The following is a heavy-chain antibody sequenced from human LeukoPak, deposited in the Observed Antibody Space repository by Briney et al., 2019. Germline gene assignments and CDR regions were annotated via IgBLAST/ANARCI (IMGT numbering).Heavy chain of an antibody. D-gene: IGHD5-24*01. J-gene: IGHJ4*02. V-gene: IGHV3-23*01. Sequence: GGSLSLSCAASGFTFNSYGMSWVRQTPGKGLEWVSSISGSGGTTFYADSVKGRFTISRDNSKNTLYLQMNSLRAEDTAVYYCARDLYVRPRRDGYSFDYWGQGILVTVSS. CDR1: GFTFNSYG. CDR2: ISGSGGTT. CDR3: ARDLYVRPRRDGYSFDY.